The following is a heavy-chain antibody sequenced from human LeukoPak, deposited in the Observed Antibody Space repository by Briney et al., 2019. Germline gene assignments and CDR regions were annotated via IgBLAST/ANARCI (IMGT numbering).Heavy chain of an antibody. Sequence: PSETLSLTCAVSGGSISSSNWWSWVRQPPGKGLEWIGEIYHSGSTNYNPSLKSRVTISVDTSKNQFSLKLSSVTAADTAVYYCARHSASSGWYSNKRYYYYYMDVWGKGTTVTISS. J-gene: IGHJ6*03. CDR2: IYHSGST. CDR1: GGSISSSNW. V-gene: IGHV4-4*02. D-gene: IGHD6-19*01. CDR3: ARHSASSGWYSNKRYYYYYMDV.